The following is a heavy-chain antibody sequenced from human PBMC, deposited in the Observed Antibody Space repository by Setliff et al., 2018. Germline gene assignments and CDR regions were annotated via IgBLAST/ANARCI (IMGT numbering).Heavy chain of an antibody. J-gene: IGHJ6*02. CDR2: IYTSGTT. CDR3: AREYVVISFVRNTHSHYGMDV. CDR1: GASIGSGSHY. D-gene: IGHD2-21*01. V-gene: IGHV4-61*02. Sequence: PSETLSLTCTVSGASIGSGSHYWSWSRQPAGRGLEWIGRIYTSGTTNYSPSLKSRVSISSDTSKNVISLKLNSVTAADTAVYFCAREYVVISFVRNTHSHYGMDVWGQGTTVTVSS.